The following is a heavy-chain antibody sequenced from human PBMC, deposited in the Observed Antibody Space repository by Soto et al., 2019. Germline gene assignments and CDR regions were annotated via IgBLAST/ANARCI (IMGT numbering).Heavy chain of an antibody. CDR1: GGSISSGGYS. D-gene: IGHD3-10*01. J-gene: IGHJ5*02. Sequence: SETLSLTCAVSGGSISSGGYSWSWIRQPPGKGLEWIGYIYHSGSTYYNPSLKSRVTISVDRSKNQFSLKLSSVTAADTAVYYCARGGRWFDPWGQGTLVTVSS. V-gene: IGHV4-30-2*01. CDR3: ARGGRWFDP. CDR2: IYHSGST.